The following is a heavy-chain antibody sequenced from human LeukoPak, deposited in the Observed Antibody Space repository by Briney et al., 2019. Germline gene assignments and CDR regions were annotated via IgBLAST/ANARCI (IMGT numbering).Heavy chain of an antibody. CDR1: GFTFSIYA. CDR3: AKVFGPFDP. Sequence: GGSLRLSCAASGFTFSIYAMTWVRQAPGKGLEWVSAIGGSGAGTYYADSVKGGFTISRDNSKNTLYLQMNSLRAEDTAVYYCAKVFGPFDPWGQGTLVTVSS. J-gene: IGHJ5*02. V-gene: IGHV3-23*01. CDR2: IGGSGAGT. D-gene: IGHD3-10*02.